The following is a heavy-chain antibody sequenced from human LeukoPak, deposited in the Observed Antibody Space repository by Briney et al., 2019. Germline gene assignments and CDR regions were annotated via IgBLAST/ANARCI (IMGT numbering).Heavy chain of an antibody. D-gene: IGHD3-3*01. Sequence: SVKVSCKASGGTFSSYAISWVRQAPGQGLEWMGGIIPIFGTANYAQKFQGRVTITADESTSTAYMELGSLRSEDTAVYYCARGITIASNWFDPWGQGTLVTVSS. CDR3: ARGITIASNWFDP. CDR1: GGTFSSYA. J-gene: IGHJ5*02. CDR2: IIPIFGTA. V-gene: IGHV1-69*01.